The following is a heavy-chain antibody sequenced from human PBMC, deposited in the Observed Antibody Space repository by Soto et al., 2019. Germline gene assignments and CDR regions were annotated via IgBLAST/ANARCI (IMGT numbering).Heavy chain of an antibody. V-gene: IGHV1-69*13. CDR3: ARDYYYDSSGYYYYDYGMDV. D-gene: IGHD3-22*01. CDR2: IIPIFGTA. J-gene: IGHJ6*02. CDR1: GGTFSSYA. Sequence: GASVKVSCKASGGTFSSYAISWVRQAPGQGLEWMGGIIPIFGTANYAQKFQGRVTITADESTSTAYMELSGLRSEDTAVYYCARDYYYDSSGYYYYDYGMDVWGQGTTVTVSS.